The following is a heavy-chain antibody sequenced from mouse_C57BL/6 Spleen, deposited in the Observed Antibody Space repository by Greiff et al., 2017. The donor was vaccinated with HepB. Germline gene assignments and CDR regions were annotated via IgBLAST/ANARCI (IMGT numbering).Heavy chain of an antibody. Sequence: EVKLMESGGGLVKPGGSLNLSCAASGFTFSSYAMSWVRQSPEKRLEWVATISDGGSYTYYPDNVKGRFTISRKNAKNNVYLQMSHLKAEDTAMYYCARGLYYFDYWGQGTTLTVSS. D-gene: IGHD3-1*01. CDR3: ARGLYYFDY. CDR2: ISDGGSYT. V-gene: IGHV5-4*03. CDR1: GFTFSSYA. J-gene: IGHJ2*01.